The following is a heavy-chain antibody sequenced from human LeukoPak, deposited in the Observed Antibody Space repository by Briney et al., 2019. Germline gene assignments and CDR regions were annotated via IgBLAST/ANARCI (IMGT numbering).Heavy chain of an antibody. Sequence: PGGSLRLYCPAYGFTFSSYEMNWVRQAPGKGLEWVSYISSSGSTIYYADSVKGRFTISRDNAKNSLYLQMNSLRAEDTAVYYCARELGNSGSYGWGQGTLVTVSS. V-gene: IGHV3-48*03. J-gene: IGHJ4*02. CDR1: GFTFSSYE. CDR3: ARELGNSGSYG. D-gene: IGHD1-26*01. CDR2: ISSSGSTI.